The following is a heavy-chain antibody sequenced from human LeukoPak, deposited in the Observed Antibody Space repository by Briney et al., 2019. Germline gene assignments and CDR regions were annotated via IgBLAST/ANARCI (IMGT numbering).Heavy chain of an antibody. J-gene: IGHJ4*02. CDR3: ARGAYYFDY. Sequence: GGSLTLSCAASGFTFSSYWMHWVRQAPGKGLVWVSRINSDGSSTSYAESVKGRFTISRDNAKDTLYLQMNSLRAEDTAVYYCARGAYYFDYWGQGTLVTVSS. CDR2: INSDGSST. V-gene: IGHV3-74*01. CDR1: GFTFSSYW.